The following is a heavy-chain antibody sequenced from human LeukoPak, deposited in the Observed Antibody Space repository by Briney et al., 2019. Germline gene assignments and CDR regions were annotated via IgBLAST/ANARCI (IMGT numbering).Heavy chain of an antibody. V-gene: IGHV3-11*05. CDR1: GFSLISYN. D-gene: IGHD3-10*01. Sequence: EGSLRLSCAASGFSLISYNMNWVRQAPGKGLEWVSFISTDSVYTNYADPVKGRFTISRDNAKNSLYLQLNSLRAEDTAVYYCARESHGTGDQWGQGTLVTVSS. J-gene: IGHJ4*02. CDR3: ARESHGTGDQ. CDR2: ISTDSVYT.